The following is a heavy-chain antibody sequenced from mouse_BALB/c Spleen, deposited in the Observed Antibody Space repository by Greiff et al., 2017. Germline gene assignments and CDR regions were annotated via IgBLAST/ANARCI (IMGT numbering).Heavy chain of an antibody. D-gene: IGHD4-1*01. CDR1: GFTFSSYA. CDR2: ISSGGST. CDR3: ASWGYYAMDY. Sequence: DVMLVESGGGLVKPGGSLKLSCAASGFTFSSYAMSWVRQTPEKRLEWVASISSGGSTYYPDSVKGRFTISRDNARNILYLQMSSLRSEDTAMYYCASWGYYAMDYWGQGTSVTVSS. V-gene: IGHV5-6-5*01. J-gene: IGHJ4*01.